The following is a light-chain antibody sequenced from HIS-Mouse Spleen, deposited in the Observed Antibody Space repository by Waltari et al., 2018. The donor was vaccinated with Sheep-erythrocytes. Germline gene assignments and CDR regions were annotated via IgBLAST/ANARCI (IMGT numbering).Light chain of an antibody. V-gene: IGLV2-23*01. Sequence: QSALTQPASVSGSPGQSITISCYHQHPGKAPKLMIYEGSKRPSGVSTRFSGSKSGNTASLTISGLQAEDEADYYCCSYAGSSTPWVFGGGTKLTVL. J-gene: IGLJ3*02. CDR3: CSYAGSSTPWV. CDR2: EGS.